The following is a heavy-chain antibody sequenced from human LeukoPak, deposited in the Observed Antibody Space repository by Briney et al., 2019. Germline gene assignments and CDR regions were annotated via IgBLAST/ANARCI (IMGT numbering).Heavy chain of an antibody. CDR1: GFTFSSYE. D-gene: IGHD1-26*01. CDR2: ISSSGSTI. J-gene: IGHJ6*03. V-gene: IGHV3-48*03. CDR3: ARDTRSYYYDSYMDV. Sequence: GGSLRLSCAASGFTFSSYEMNWVRQAPGKGLEWVSYISSSGSTIYYADSVKGRFTISRDNSKNTLYLQMNSLRAEDTAVYYCARDTRSYYYDSYMDVWGKGTTVTVSS.